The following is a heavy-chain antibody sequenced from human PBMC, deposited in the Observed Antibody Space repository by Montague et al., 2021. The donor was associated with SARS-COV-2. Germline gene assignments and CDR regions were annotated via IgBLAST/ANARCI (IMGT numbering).Heavy chain of an antibody. CDR2: IYYSGGI. CDR3: AGAVSVRRAVNWFDP. V-gene: IGHV4-59*11. D-gene: IGHD3-10*01. J-gene: IGHJ5*02. CDR1: GGSMSDHY. Sequence: SETLSLTCTDSGGSMSDHYWAWIRQPPGKGLEWLAFIYYSGGINSNSSLKSRVSMSVDTSKNQFSLKLTSVTVADTAVYYCAGAVSVRRAVNWFDPWGQGTLVTVSS.